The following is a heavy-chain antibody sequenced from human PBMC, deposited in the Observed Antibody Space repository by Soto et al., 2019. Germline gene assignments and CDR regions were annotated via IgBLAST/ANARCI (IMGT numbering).Heavy chain of an antibody. J-gene: IGHJ3*02. Sequence: GGSLRLSXAASGFTFSSYGMHWVRQAPGKGLEWVAVIWYDGSNKYYADSVKGRFTISRDNSKNTLYLQMNSLRAEDTAVYYCAREVGHSSSSDALDIWGQGTMVTVSS. V-gene: IGHV3-33*01. D-gene: IGHD6-6*01. CDR3: AREVGHSSSSDALDI. CDR1: GFTFSSYG. CDR2: IWYDGSNK.